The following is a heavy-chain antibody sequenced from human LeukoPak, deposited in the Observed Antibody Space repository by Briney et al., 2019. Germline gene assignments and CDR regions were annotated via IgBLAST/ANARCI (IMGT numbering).Heavy chain of an antibody. D-gene: IGHD3-16*02. CDR1: GFTFDDYG. CDR3: AKSSGYTYYFDY. J-gene: IGHJ4*02. V-gene: IGHV3-23*01. CDR2: ISGSGGST. Sequence: GGSLRLSCAASGFTFDDYGMSWVRQAPGKGLEWVSAISGSGGSTYYADSVKGRFTISRDNSKNTLYLQMNSLRAEDTAVYYCAKSSGYTYYFDYWGQGTLVTVSS.